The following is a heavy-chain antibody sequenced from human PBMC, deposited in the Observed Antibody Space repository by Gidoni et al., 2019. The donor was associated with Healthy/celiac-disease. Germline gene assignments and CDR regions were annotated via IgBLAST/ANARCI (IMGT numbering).Heavy chain of an antibody. CDR3: ARGYSGSYYSPPSGMDV. Sequence: VHLVQSGAEVKKPVQSLQISCKGSGYSFTSYWIGWVRQMPGKGLEWMGIIYPGDYDTRYSPSFQGQVTISADKSISTAYLQWSSLKASDTAMYDCARGYSGSYYSPPSGMDVWGQGTTVTVSS. CDR2: IYPGDYDT. V-gene: IGHV5-51*01. D-gene: IGHD1-26*01. J-gene: IGHJ6*02. CDR1: GYSFTSYW.